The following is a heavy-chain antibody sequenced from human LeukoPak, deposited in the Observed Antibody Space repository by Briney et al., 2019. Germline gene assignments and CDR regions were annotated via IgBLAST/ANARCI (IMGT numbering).Heavy chain of an antibody. Sequence: SETLSITCTVSGGSISSSTYYWGWIRQPPGKGLEWIGSIYYSGSTNYNPSLKSRVTISVDTSKNQFSLKLSSVTAADTAVYYCARGRGSYSLFDYWGQGTLVTVSS. CDR2: IYYSGST. CDR1: GGSISSSTYY. D-gene: IGHD1-26*01. V-gene: IGHV4-39*07. J-gene: IGHJ4*02. CDR3: ARGRGSYSLFDY.